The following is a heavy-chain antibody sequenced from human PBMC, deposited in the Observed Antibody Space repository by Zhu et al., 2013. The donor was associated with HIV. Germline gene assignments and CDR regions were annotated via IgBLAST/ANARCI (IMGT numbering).Heavy chain of an antibody. Sequence: VKKPGASVRVSCKASGYIFTDYYIHWVRQAPRQGLEWMGEINANTGTTMYAQKFQDRVTMTTDTSARTVYMEVSSLRSEDTAIYYCGRDSRISSGGAVSYYGMDIWGQGTTVTVSS. CDR3: GRDSRISSGGAVSYYGMDI. J-gene: IGHJ6*02. D-gene: IGHD3-16*02. V-gene: IGHV1-2*02. CDR1: GYIFTDYY. CDR2: INANTGTT.